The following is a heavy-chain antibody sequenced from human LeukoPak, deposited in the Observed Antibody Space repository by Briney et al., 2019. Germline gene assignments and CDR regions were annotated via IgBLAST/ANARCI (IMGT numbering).Heavy chain of an antibody. CDR3: ARFLYDSSGYYYNY. Sequence: ASVKVSCKASGYTFTDYYMHWVRQAPGQGLEWMGRINPNSGGTNYAQKFQGRVTMTRDTSISTAYMELSRLRSDDTAVYYCARFLYDSSGYYYNYWGQGTLVTVSS. V-gene: IGHV1-2*06. CDR2: INPNSGGT. CDR1: GYTFTDYY. J-gene: IGHJ4*02. D-gene: IGHD3-22*01.